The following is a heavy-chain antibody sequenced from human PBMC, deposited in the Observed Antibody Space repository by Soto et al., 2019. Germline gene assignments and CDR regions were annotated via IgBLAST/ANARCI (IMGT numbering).Heavy chain of an antibody. J-gene: IGHJ4*02. CDR1: GFTFSGSA. D-gene: IGHD6-13*01. CDR2: IRSKANSYAT. CDR3: TVKAGELDY. Sequence: EVQLVESGGGLVQPGGSLKLSCAASGFTFSGSAMHWVRQASGKGLEWVGRIRSKANSYATAYAASVKGRFTISRDDSKNTAYLQMNSLKTEDTAVYYRTVKAGELDYWGQGTLVTVSS. V-gene: IGHV3-73*01.